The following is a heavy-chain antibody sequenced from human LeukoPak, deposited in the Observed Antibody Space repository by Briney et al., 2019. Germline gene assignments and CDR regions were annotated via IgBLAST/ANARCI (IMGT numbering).Heavy chain of an antibody. Sequence: GASVKVSCKASGSTFTGYYMHWVRQAPGQGLEWMGRINPNSGGTNYAQKFQGWVTMTRDTSISTAYMELSRLRSDDTAVYYCATQRNDYGDYFDYWGQGTLVTVSS. D-gene: IGHD4-17*01. V-gene: IGHV1-2*04. CDR2: INPNSGGT. CDR3: ATQRNDYGDYFDY. CDR1: GSTFTGYY. J-gene: IGHJ4*02.